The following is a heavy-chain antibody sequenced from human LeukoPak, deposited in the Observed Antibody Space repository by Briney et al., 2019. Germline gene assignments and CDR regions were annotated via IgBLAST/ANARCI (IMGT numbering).Heavy chain of an antibody. CDR1: GGSISSGSYS. CDR2: IYTSGST. CDR3: ASSTGSGSYYPPFDY. V-gene: IGHV4-61*02. J-gene: IGHJ4*02. D-gene: IGHD3-10*01. Sequence: SQTLSLTCTVSGGSISSGSYSWRWLRQPAGKGLEWIGRIYTSGSTNYNPSLKSRVTISVDTSKNQFSMKLSSVTAADTAVYYCASSTGSGSYYPPFDYWGQGTLVTVSS.